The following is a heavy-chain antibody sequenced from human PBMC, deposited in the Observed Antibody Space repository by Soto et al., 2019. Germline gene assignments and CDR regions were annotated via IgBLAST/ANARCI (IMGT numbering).Heavy chain of an antibody. CDR3: ARGDVLRFLEWFKNYYYGMDV. CDR2: INPNSGGT. CDR1: GYTFTGYY. V-gene: IGHV1-2*02. J-gene: IGHJ6*02. Sequence: ASVKVSCKASGYTFTGYYMHWVRQAPGQGLEWMGWINPNSGGTNYARKFQGRVTMTRDTSISTAYMELSRLRSDDTAVYYCARGDVLRFLEWFKNYYYGMDVWGQGTTVTVSS. D-gene: IGHD3-3*01.